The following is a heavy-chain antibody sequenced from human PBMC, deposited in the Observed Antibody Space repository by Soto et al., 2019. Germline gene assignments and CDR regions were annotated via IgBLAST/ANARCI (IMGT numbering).Heavy chain of an antibody. CDR3: AKDPYCSGGSCYAGGRGY. V-gene: IGHV3-23*01. Sequence: GGSLRLSCAASGFTFSSYAMSWVRQAPGKGLEWVSAISGSGGSTYYADSVKGRFTISRDNSKNTLYLQMNSLRAEDTAVYYCAKDPYCSGGSCYAGGRGYWGQGTLVTVSS. CDR2: ISGSGGST. CDR1: GFTFSSYA. J-gene: IGHJ4*02. D-gene: IGHD2-15*01.